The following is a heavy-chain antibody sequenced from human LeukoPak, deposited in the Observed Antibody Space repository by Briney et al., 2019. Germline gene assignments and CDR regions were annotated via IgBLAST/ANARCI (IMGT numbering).Heavy chain of an antibody. V-gene: IGHV4-59*01. Sequence: PSETLSLTCTVPGGSISSYYWSWIRQPPGKGLEWIGYIYYSGSTNYNPSLKSRVTISVDTSKNQFSLKLSSVTAADTAVYYCARAVGPRYFDYWGQGTLVTVSS. CDR1: GGSISSYY. CDR2: IYYSGST. J-gene: IGHJ4*02. CDR3: ARAVGPRYFDY.